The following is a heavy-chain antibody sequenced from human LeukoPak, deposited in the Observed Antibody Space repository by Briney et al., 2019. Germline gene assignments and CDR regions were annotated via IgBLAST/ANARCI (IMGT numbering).Heavy chain of an antibody. D-gene: IGHD3-22*01. Sequence: ASVKVSCKASGYTFTSYDINWVRQATGQGLEWMGWMDPNSGNTGYAQKFQGRITITRNTSVRTAYMELSSLRSEDTAVYYCARLFQRNELNYYDSSGYSLGYWGQGTLVTVSS. CDR1: GYTFTSYD. J-gene: IGHJ4*02. CDR3: ARLFQRNELNYYDSSGYSLGY. CDR2: MDPNSGNT. V-gene: IGHV1-8*03.